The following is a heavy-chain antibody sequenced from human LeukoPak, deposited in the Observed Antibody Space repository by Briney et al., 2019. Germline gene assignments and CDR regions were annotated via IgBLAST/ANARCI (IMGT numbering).Heavy chain of an antibody. CDR3: ASTQIVVVINDAFDI. V-gene: IGHV4-38-2*01. CDR1: GYSISSGYY. J-gene: IGHJ3*02. Sequence: SETLSLTCAVPGYSISSGYYWGWIRPSPGKGLEWIGSIYHSGSTYYNPSLKSRVTISVDTSKNQFYLKLSSVTAADTAVYYCASTQIVVVINDAFDIWGQGTMVTVSS. CDR2: IYHSGST. D-gene: IGHD3-22*01.